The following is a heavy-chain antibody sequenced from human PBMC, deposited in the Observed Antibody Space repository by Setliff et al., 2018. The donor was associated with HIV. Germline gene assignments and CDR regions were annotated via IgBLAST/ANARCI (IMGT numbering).Heavy chain of an antibody. J-gene: IGHJ6*02. Sequence: SVMVSCKASGGTFSASGFSWVRQAPGQGLEWMGGIIPAFGTADYAQKFQGRVTITADASTSTAYMELISLRSEDTAVYYCARGEGSGWDTVEENYYNLDVWGPGTTVTVS. CDR3: ARGEGSGWDTVEENYYNLDV. CDR2: IIPAFGTA. V-gene: IGHV1-69*13. CDR1: GGTFSASG. D-gene: IGHD6-19*01.